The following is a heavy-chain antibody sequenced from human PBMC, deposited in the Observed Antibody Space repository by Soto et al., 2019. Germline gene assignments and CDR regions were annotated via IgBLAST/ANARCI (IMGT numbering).Heavy chain of an antibody. Sequence: KSSETLSLTCTVSGGSVSSGSYYWSWIRQPPGKGLEWIGYIYYSGSTNYNPSLKSRVTISVDTSKNQFSLKLSSVTAADTAVYYCARGYGSGSYCFGMDVWGQGTTVNVSS. CDR2: IYYSGST. CDR1: GGSVSSGSYY. D-gene: IGHD3-10*01. V-gene: IGHV4-61*01. J-gene: IGHJ6*02. CDR3: ARGYGSGSYCFGMDV.